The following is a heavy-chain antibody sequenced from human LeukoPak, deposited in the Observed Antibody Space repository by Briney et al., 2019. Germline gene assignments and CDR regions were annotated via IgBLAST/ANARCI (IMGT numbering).Heavy chain of an antibody. D-gene: IGHD1-26*01. Sequence: SETLSLTCTVSGYSISSGYYWGWIRQPPGKGLEWIGSIYHSGSTYYNPSLKSRVTISVDTSKNQFSLKLSSVTAADTAVYYCARDWAQVGATFDYWGQGTLVTVSS. CDR2: IYHSGST. V-gene: IGHV4-38-2*02. CDR1: GYSISSGYY. CDR3: ARDWAQVGATFDY. J-gene: IGHJ4*02.